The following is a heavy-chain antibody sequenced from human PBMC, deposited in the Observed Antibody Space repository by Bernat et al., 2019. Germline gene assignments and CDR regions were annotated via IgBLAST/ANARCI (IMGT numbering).Heavy chain of an antibody. J-gene: IGHJ4*02. V-gene: IGHV3-9*01. CDR1: GFTFDDYA. CDR2: ISWNSGSI. Sequence: EVQLVESGGGLVQPGRSLRLSCAASGFTFDDYAMHWVRQAPGKGLAWVSGISWNSGSIGYADSVKGRLVNTGDNAKNSLYMKINRERAGDTALEYGAKADSKCVAVAGHRFDYWGQGTLISVSS. D-gene: IGHD6-19*01. CDR3: AKADSKCVAVAGHRFDY.